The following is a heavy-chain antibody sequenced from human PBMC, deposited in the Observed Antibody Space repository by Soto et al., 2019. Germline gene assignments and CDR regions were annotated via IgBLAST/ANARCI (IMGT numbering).Heavy chain of an antibody. CDR1: GFTFSNYV. CDR3: AKALAGYNYGMDV. J-gene: IGHJ6*02. D-gene: IGHD2-2*02. Sequence: PGGSLRLSCTASGFTFSNYVMSWVRQAPGRGLEWVSSIFGTTGNTYYAASVKGRFIISGDNSNHTVSLQMNSLRAEDAALYYCAKALAGYNYGMDVWGQGTTVTVSS. CDR2: IFGTTGNT. V-gene: IGHV3-23*01.